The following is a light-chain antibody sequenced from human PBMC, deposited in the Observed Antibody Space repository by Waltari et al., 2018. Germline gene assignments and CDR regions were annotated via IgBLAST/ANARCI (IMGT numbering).Light chain of an antibody. CDR2: TDN. Sequence: QSVLTQPSSASGTPGQRVTISCSGSSSNIGSNYLYWYQHLPGTAPKLLIHTDNQRPSGVPDRFSASKSGASASLAISGLRSDDEADYYCAAWDDSLTGRVFGGGTKLTVL. CDR1: SSNIGSNY. V-gene: IGLV1-47*01. CDR3: AAWDDSLTGRV. J-gene: IGLJ3*02.